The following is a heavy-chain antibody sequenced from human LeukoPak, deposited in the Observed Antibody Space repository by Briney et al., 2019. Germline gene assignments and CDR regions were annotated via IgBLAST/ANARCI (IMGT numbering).Heavy chain of an antibody. CDR3: ARDHLPHTVTNGPLGGYFDY. CDR1: GFTFSSYA. D-gene: IGHD4-17*01. Sequence: PGRSLRLSCAASGFTFSSYAMHWVRQAPGKGLEWVAVISYDGSNKYYADSVKGRFTISRDNSKNTLYLQMNSLRAEDTAVYYCARDHLPHTVTNGPLGGYFDYWSQGTLVTVSS. CDR2: ISYDGSNK. J-gene: IGHJ4*02. V-gene: IGHV3-30*04.